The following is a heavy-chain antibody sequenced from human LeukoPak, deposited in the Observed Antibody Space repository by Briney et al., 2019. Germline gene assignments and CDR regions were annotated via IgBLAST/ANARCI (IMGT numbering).Heavy chain of an antibody. CDR3: ARGDTKYCSSASCHNPFDQ. CDR1: GFTFSSYG. J-gene: IGHJ4*02. D-gene: IGHD2-2*02. CDR2: IRYDGSNK. V-gene: IGHV3-30*02. Sequence: GGSLRLSCAASGFTFSSYGMHWVRQAPGKGLEWVAFIRYDGSNKYYADSVKGRFTISRDNAKNSLNLQMNSLRAGDTAVYYCARGDTKYCSSASCHNPFDQWGQGTLVTVSS.